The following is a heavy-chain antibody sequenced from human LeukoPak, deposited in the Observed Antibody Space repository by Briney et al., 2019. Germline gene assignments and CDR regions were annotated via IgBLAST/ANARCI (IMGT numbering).Heavy chain of an antibody. J-gene: IGHJ4*02. D-gene: IGHD1-14*01. CDR1: GFTFSSYG. CDR3: VITSATGPLDY. V-gene: IGHV3-30*03. CDR2: ISYDGSNK. Sequence: GRSLRLSCAASGFTFSSYGMHWVRQAPGKGLEWVAVISYDGSNKYYADSVKGRFTISGDNSKNTLYLQMNSLRAEDTAVYYCVITSATGPLDYWGQGTLVTVSS.